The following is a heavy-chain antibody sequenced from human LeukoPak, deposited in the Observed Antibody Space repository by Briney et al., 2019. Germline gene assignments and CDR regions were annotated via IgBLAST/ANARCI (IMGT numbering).Heavy chain of an antibody. D-gene: IGHD3-10*01. CDR3: AGSGSYITPFDY. J-gene: IGHJ4*02. Sequence: PSETLSLTCTVSGASISSSSYFWDWIRQPPGKGLEWIGSIYDSGSTYYNPSLKSRVTISVDTSKNQFSLKLTSVTAADTAVYYCAGSGSYITPFDYWGQGTLVTVSS. CDR1: GASISSSSYF. CDR2: IYDSGST. V-gene: IGHV4-39*07.